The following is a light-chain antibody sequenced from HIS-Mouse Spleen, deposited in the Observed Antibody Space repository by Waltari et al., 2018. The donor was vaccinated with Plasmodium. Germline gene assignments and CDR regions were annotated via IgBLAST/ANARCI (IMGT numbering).Light chain of an antibody. Sequence: SYELTQPPSVSVSPGQTARITCPGAALPKKYAYWYQQKSGKTPVLLIYEESKRPSGIPQGLFGCCSGTMATLMISRAKVEDEADYYCYSTDSSSNHRVFGGGTKLTVL. J-gene: IGLJ3*02. CDR1: ALPKKY. V-gene: IGLV3-10*01. CDR3: YSTDSSSNHRV. CDR2: EES.